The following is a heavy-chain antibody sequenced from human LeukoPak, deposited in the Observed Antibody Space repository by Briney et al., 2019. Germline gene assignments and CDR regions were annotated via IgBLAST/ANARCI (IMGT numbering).Heavy chain of an antibody. CDR3: ARGHVWGNSRFDY. J-gene: IGHJ4*02. Sequence: SETLSLTCAVSGASISGSGYYLGWIRQPPGKGLEWIGNIYYTGSTYYNASLQSRVTISIDMSKNQFSLRLSSVTAADTAVYYCARGHVWGNSRFDYWGQGTLVTVSS. CDR1: GASISGSGYY. D-gene: IGHD3-16*01. V-gene: IGHV4-39*07. CDR2: IYYTGST.